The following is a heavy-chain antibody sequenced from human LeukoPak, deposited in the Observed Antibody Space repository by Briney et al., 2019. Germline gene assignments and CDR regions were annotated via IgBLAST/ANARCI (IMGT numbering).Heavy chain of an antibody. CDR1: RFTFSSYA. V-gene: IGHV3-48*01. Sequence: GGSLRLSCAASRFTFSSYAMSWVRQAPGKGLEWVSYISSGGSTIYYADSVRGRFTVSRDNAKNSLYLEMNGLRAEDTAVYYCARGEQEMATMSIDYWGQGSRVTVSS. CDR3: ARGEQEMATMSIDY. J-gene: IGHJ4*02. D-gene: IGHD5-24*01. CDR2: ISSGGSTI.